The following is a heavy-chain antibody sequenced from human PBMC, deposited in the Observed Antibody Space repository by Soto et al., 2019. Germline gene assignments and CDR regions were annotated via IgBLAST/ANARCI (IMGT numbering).Heavy chain of an antibody. D-gene: IGHD5-12*01. CDR3: AGDQGYNYEYYFDY. J-gene: IGHJ4*02. Sequence: SETLSLTCTVSGGSISSYYWSWIRQPPGKGLEWIGYIYYSGSTNYNPSLKSRVTISVDTSKNQFSLKLSSVTAADTAVYYCAGDQGYNYEYYFDYWGQGTLVTVSS. V-gene: IGHV4-59*01. CDR2: IYYSGST. CDR1: GGSISSYY.